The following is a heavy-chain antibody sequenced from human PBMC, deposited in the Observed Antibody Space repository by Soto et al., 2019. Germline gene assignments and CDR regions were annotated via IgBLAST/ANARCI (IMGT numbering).Heavy chain of an antibody. D-gene: IGHD4-17*01. CDR1: GFTFSRYA. CDR2: IGDRGTTT. V-gene: IGHV3-23*01. CDR3: AKDRLGDYYYYGMDV. Sequence: DVQLLQSGGGLVQPGGSLRLSCVGSGFTFSRYALNGFLQTPGKGLEWVSVIGDRGTTTYYADSVTGRFTISRFNSGNTLFLQMNSLRAEDTSVYYCAKDRLGDYYYYGMDVWGQGTTVTVS. J-gene: IGHJ6*02.